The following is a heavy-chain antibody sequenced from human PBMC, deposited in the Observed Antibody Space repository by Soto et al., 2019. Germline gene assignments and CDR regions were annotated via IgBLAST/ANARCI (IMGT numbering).Heavy chain of an antibody. CDR3: AAAPIMGATLFFN. Sequence: PGGSLRLSCVASGFTFSNAWMSWVRQAPGKGLECVGRVKSRTDGGTTDYAVPVKGRFTISRDDSKNTLYLEMNSLKTEDTAVYFCAAAPIMGATLFFNWGQGTLVTVSS. CDR2: VKSRTDGGTT. V-gene: IGHV3-15*01. CDR1: GFTFSNAW. J-gene: IGHJ4*02. D-gene: IGHD1-26*01.